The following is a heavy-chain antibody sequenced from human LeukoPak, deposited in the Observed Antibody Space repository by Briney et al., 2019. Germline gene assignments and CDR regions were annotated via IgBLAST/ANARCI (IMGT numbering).Heavy chain of an antibody. D-gene: IGHD1-26*01. CDR3: ARCGGSYYVHRWFDP. J-gene: IGHJ5*02. CDR2: ISAYNGQT. V-gene: IGHV1-18*01. Sequence: ASVKVSCKVSGYTFTTYGISWVRQAPGQGLEWMGWISAYNGQTNHTHNLQGRVSMTIDTSTSTAYMELRSLRSDDTAVYYCARCGGSYYVHRWFDPWGQGTLVTVSS. CDR1: GYTFTTYG.